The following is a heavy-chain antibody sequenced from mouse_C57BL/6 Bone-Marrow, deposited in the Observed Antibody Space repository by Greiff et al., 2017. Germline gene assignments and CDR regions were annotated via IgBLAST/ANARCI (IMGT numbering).Heavy chain of an antibody. CDR3: ARSRGYYYGSRYAMDY. Sequence: QVQLQQPGAELVRPGTSVKLSCKASGYTFTSYWMHWVKQRPGQGLEWIGVIDPSDSYTNYNQKFKGKATLTVDTSSSTAYMQLSSLTSEDSAVYYCARSRGYYYGSRYAMDYRGQGTSVTVSS. D-gene: IGHD1-1*01. V-gene: IGHV1-59*01. J-gene: IGHJ4*01. CDR1: GYTFTSYW. CDR2: IDPSDSYT.